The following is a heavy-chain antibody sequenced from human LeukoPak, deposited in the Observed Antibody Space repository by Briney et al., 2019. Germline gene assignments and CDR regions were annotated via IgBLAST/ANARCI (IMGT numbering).Heavy chain of an antibody. V-gene: IGHV4-39*07. Sequence: SETLSLTCTVSGGSISSSSYYWGWIRQPPGKGLEWIGEINHSGSTNYNPSLKSRVTISVDTSKNQFSLKLSSVTAADTAVYYCARKGGGSWYFDYWGQGTLVTVSS. D-gene: IGHD6-13*01. CDR3: ARKGGGSWYFDY. CDR2: INHSGST. CDR1: GGSISSSSYY. J-gene: IGHJ4*02.